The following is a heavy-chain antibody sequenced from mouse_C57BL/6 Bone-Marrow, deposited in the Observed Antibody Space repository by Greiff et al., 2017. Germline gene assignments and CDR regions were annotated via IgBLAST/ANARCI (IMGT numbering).Heavy chain of an antibody. CDR3: TWEDESSDSGWYFDV. Sequence: QVQLKQSGAELVRPGASVTLSCKASGYTFTDYEMHWVKQRPVHGLEWIGAIDPETGGTAYNQKFKGKAILTADKSSSTAYMELRSLTSEDSAVYYCTWEDESSDSGWYFDVWGTGTTVTVSS. J-gene: IGHJ1*03. D-gene: IGHD2-13*01. V-gene: IGHV1-15*01. CDR2: IDPETGGT. CDR1: GYTFTDYE.